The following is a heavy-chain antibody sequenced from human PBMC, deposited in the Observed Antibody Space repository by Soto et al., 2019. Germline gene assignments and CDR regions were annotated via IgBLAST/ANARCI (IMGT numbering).Heavy chain of an antibody. CDR1: GGTFSSYT. Sequence: QVQLVQSGAEVKKPGSSVKVSCTASGGTFSSYTISWVRQAPGQGLEWMGRIIPILGIANYAQKFQGRVTITADKSTSTAYMELSSLRSEDTAVYYCASGKNCSSTSCYNDYYYYYMDVWGKGTTVTVSS. CDR3: ASGKNCSSTSCYNDYYYYYMDV. CDR2: IIPILGIA. J-gene: IGHJ6*03. D-gene: IGHD2-2*02. V-gene: IGHV1-69*02.